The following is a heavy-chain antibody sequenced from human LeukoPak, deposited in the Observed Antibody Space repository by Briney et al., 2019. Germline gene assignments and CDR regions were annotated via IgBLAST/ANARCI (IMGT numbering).Heavy chain of an antibody. D-gene: IGHD5-18*01. CDR1: GYSFSGYY. CDR2: INHGGST. J-gene: IGHJ4*02. CDR3: ASGGYSYGLNY. Sequence: SETVSLTCTATGYSFSGYYWTWIRQPPGKGLEWMGEINHGGSTNYNPSLKSRVTISVDTSKNQFSLKLSSVTAADTAVYYCASGGYSYGLNYWGQGTLVTVSS. V-gene: IGHV4-34*01.